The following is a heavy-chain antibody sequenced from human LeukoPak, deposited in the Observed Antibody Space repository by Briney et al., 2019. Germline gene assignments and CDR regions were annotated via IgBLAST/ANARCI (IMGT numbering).Heavy chain of an antibody. Sequence: ASVKVSCKASGYTFTSYGISWVRQAPGQGLEWMGWISAYNGNTNYAQKLQGRVTMTTDTSTSTAYMELRSLRSEDTAVYYCASLAVAGDDAFDIWGQGTMVTVSS. CDR3: ASLAVAGDDAFDI. CDR2: ISAYNGNT. D-gene: IGHD6-19*01. J-gene: IGHJ3*02. V-gene: IGHV1-18*01. CDR1: GYTFTSYG.